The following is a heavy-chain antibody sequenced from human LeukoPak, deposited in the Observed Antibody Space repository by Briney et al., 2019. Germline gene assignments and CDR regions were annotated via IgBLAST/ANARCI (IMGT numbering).Heavy chain of an antibody. CDR1: EITYSRYF. J-gene: IGHJ2*01. Sequence: PGGSLRLSCTSSEITYSRYFMGWLRQAPGKGPEWVSPISASGGTTYYADSVQGRFTISRDNSKNTLYLQMNSLRAEDTAVYYCATLYGDYNWYFDLWGRGTLVTVSS. D-gene: IGHD4-17*01. CDR3: ATLYGDYNWYFDL. CDR2: ISASGGTT. V-gene: IGHV3-23*01.